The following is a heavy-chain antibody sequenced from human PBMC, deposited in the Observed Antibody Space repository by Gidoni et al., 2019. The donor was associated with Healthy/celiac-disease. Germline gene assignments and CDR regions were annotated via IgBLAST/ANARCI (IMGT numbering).Heavy chain of an antibody. Sequence: QVQLVPSGAEVKKPGASVKVSCTASGYTFTSYYMHWLRQAPGQGLEWMGRINPSGGSTSYAQKFQGRVTMTRYTSTSTVYMELSRVRAEDTAVYYCARGHKAGSGKTFGFDPWGQGTLVTVSS. CDR2: INPSGGST. V-gene: IGHV1-46*01. CDR3: ARGHKAGSGKTFGFDP. D-gene: IGHD2-15*01. J-gene: IGHJ5*02. CDR1: GYTFTSYY.